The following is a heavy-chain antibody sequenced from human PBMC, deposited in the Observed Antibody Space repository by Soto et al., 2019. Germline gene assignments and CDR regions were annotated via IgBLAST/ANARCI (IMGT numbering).Heavy chain of an antibody. D-gene: IGHD3-3*01. Sequence: SETLSLTCTFSGGSISSGDYYWSWIRQPPGKGLEWIGYIYYSGSTYYNPSLKSRVTISVDTSKNQFSLKLSSVTAADTAVYYCARVGLSYDFWSGQNFNWFDPWGQGTLVTVSS. J-gene: IGHJ5*02. CDR2: IYYSGST. CDR3: ARVGLSYDFWSGQNFNWFDP. CDR1: GGSISSGDYY. V-gene: IGHV4-30-4*01.